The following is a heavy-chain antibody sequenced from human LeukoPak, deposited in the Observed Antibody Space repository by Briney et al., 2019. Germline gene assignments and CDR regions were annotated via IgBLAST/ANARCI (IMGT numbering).Heavy chain of an antibody. V-gene: IGHV3-9*01. D-gene: IGHD3-16*01. CDR3: AKGLWAMAFDY. Sequence: GGSLRLSCAASGFTFDDYAMHWVRQAPGKGLEWVSGISWNSGSIGYADSVKGRFTISRDNAKNSLYLQMNSLRAEDTAIYYCAKGLWAMAFDYWGQGTLVTVSS. CDR2: ISWNSGSI. J-gene: IGHJ4*02. CDR1: GFTFDDYA.